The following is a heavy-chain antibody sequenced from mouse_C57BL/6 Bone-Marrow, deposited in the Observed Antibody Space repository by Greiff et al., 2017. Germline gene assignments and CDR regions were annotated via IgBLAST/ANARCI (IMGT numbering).Heavy chain of an antibody. J-gene: IGHJ3*01. CDR1: GYTFTDYY. Sequence: EVQLQQPGPELVKPGASVKISCKASGYTFTDYYMNWVKQSHGKSLEWIGDINPNNGGTSYNQKFKGKATLTVDKSSSTAYMELRSLTSEDSAVYYCAGDEDYYGSSYVWFAYWGQGTLVTVSA. D-gene: IGHD1-1*01. V-gene: IGHV1-26*01. CDR3: AGDEDYYGSSYVWFAY. CDR2: INPNNGGT.